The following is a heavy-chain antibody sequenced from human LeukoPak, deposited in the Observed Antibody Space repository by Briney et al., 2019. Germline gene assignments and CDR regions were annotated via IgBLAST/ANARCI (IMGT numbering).Heavy chain of an antibody. Sequence: GGSRRLSCAASGLTFDDYGMSWVRQAPGKGLEWVSGINWNSGSTGYADSVKGRFTISRDNAKNSLYLQMNSLRAEDTALYYCARDKDGSGSYYMSGFDYWGQGTLVTVSS. CDR1: GLTFDDYG. CDR2: INWNSGST. J-gene: IGHJ4*02. CDR3: ARDKDGSGSYYMSGFDY. V-gene: IGHV3-20*04. D-gene: IGHD3-10*01.